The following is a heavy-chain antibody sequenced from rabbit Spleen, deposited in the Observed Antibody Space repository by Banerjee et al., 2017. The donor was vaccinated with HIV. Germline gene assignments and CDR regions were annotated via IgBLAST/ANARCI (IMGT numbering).Heavy chain of an antibody. CDR3: ARHLDL. CDR1: GFSLSSYW. J-gene: IGHJ6*01. Sequence: QSLQEYGGGLFQPGGSLALTCNASGFSLSSYWMCWVRQAPGKGLEWIGCIYAGSGTASYASWEISRFTITTHTTPNTVTVQMTSLTGADTVTYFLARHLDLWGPGTLVTVS. CDR2: IYAGSGTA. V-gene: IGHV1S40*01.